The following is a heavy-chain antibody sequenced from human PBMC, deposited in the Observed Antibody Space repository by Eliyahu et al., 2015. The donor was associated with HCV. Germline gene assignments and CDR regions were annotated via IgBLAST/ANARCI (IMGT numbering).Heavy chain of an antibody. V-gene: IGHV4-31*02. D-gene: IGHD3-9*01. J-gene: IGHJ3*01. CDR2: IYYGGST. CDR3: ASYKGYDILTGTGTFDV. Sequence: QLHLQESGPGLVRPSQTLSLAXSVSGAFXXXGSYYWSWIRHQPERGLGVVGDIYYGGSTFYNPSLRSRIEISVNTSKNQFSLKMTSVTAADTAMYYCASYKGYDILTGTGTFDVWGPGTMVTVSS. CDR1: GAFXXXGSYY.